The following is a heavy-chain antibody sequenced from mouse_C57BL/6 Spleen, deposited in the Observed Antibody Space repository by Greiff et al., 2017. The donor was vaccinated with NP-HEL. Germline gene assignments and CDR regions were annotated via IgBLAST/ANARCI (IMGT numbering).Heavy chain of an antibody. J-gene: IGHJ2*01. CDR2: ISSGSSTI. Sequence: EVKLEESGGGLVKPGGSLKLSCAASGFTFSDYGMHWVRQAPEKGLEWVAYISSGSSTIYYADTVKGRFTISRDNAKNTLFLQMTSLRSEDTAMYYCARLGRDYFDYWGQGTTLTVSS. CDR3: ARLGRDYFDY. V-gene: IGHV5-17*01. CDR1: GFTFSDYG. D-gene: IGHD4-1*01.